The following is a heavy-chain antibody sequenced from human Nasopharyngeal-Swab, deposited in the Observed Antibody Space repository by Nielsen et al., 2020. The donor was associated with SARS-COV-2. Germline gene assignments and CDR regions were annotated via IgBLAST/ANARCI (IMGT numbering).Heavy chain of an antibody. J-gene: IGHJ4*02. V-gene: IGHV3-7*04. CDR1: GFTFNTYH. D-gene: IGHD2-8*01. CDR2: INGDGREK. Sequence: GESLKISCAASGFTFNTYHMSLVRQTPGKGLEWVAHINGDGREKYYVDSLKGRFTISRDNAQNSLHLQMTSLGAEDTAVYYCARDRGYCANGGCYTVLDFWGQGTLVTVSS. CDR3: ARDRGYCANGGCYTVLDF.